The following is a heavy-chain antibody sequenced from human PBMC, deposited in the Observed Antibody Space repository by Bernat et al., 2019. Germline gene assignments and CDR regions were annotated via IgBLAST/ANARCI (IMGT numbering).Heavy chain of an antibody. V-gene: IGHV2-5*02. J-gene: IGHJ4*02. D-gene: IGHD3-22*01. CDR2: IYWDADK. CDR1: GFSLSTSGVG. Sequence: TWGGAGATLVKPTQTLTLTCTFSGFSLSTSGVGVGWIRQPPGKALEWLALIYWDADKRYSPSLKSRLTITKDTSKNQVVLTMTNMDPVDTATYYCAHRLYYYDSSGYYFDYFDYWGQGTLVTVSS. CDR3: AHRLYYYDSSGYYFDYFDY.